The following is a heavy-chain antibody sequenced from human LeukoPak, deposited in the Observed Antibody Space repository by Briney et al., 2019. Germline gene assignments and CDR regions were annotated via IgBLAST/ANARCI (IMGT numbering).Heavy chain of an antibody. CDR3: ARTSQSYYDSSGYYSLRSYYFDY. D-gene: IGHD3-22*01. CDR2: IYTSGST. V-gene: IGHV4-4*07. CDR1: GGSISSYY. Sequence: SETLSLTCIVSGGSISSYYWSWIRQPAGKGLEWIGRIYTSGSTNYNPSLKSRVTMSVDTSKNQFSLKLSSVTAADTAVYYCARTSQSYYDSSGYYSLRSYYFDYWGQGTLVTVSS. J-gene: IGHJ4*02.